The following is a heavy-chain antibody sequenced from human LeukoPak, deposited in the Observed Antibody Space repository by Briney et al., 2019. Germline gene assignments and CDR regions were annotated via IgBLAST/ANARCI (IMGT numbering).Heavy chain of an antibody. D-gene: IGHD3-22*01. CDR2: IYSGGST. J-gene: IGHJ3*02. CDR1: GFNVSSNY. V-gene: IGHV3-53*01. Sequence: PGGSLRLSCAASGFNVSSNYMSWVRQAPGKGLEWVSVIYSGGSTYYADSVKGRFTISRDNSKNTLYLQMNSLRAEDTAVYYCAKDITMIVVADAFDIWGQGTMVTVSS. CDR3: AKDITMIVVADAFDI.